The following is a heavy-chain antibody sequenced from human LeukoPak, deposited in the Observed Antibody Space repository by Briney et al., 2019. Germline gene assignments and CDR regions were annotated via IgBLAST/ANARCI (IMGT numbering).Heavy chain of an antibody. Sequence: SVKVPCKASGGTFSSYAISWVRQAPGQGLEWMGGIIPIFGTANYAQKFQGRVTITADESTSTAYMELSSLRSEDTAVYYCARVGLSNYYDSSGYYFLPGDYWGQGTLVTVSS. V-gene: IGHV1-69*13. CDR2: IIPIFGTA. J-gene: IGHJ4*02. CDR3: ARVGLSNYYDSSGYYFLPGDY. CDR1: GGTFSSYA. D-gene: IGHD3-22*01.